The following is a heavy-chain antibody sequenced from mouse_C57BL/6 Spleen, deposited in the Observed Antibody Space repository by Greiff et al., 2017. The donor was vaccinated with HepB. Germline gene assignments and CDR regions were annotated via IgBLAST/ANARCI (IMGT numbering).Heavy chain of an antibody. Sequence: EVQLQQSGPELVKPGASVKISCKASGYTFTDYYMNWGKRSHGKSLEWIGDINPNNGGTSYNQKFKGKATWTVDKSSSTAYMELRSLTSEDSAVYYCARSTYYGNSWFAYWGQGTLVTVSA. CDR1: GYTFTDYY. D-gene: IGHD2-10*01. CDR3: ARSTYYGNSWFAY. CDR2: INPNNGGT. V-gene: IGHV1-26*01. J-gene: IGHJ3*01.